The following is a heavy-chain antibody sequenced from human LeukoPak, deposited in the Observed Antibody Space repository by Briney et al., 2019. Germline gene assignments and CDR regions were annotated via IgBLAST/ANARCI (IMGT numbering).Heavy chain of an antibody. J-gene: IGHJ4*02. CDR1: GGSISSSSYY. V-gene: IGHV4-39*07. CDR3: ARVSIAVAGRLFDY. D-gene: IGHD6-19*01. Sequence: SETLSLTCIVSGGSISSSSYYWGWIRQPPGKGLEWIGEINHSGSTNYNPSLKSRVTISVDTSKNQFSLKLSSVTAADTAVYYCARVSIAVAGRLFDYWGQGTLVTVSS. CDR2: INHSGST.